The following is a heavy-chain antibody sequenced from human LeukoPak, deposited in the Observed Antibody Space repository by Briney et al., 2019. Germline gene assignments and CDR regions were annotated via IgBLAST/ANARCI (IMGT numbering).Heavy chain of an antibody. J-gene: IGHJ4*02. CDR1: GFTFTRHS. CDR2: IKSKTDGGTT. Sequence: GGSLRLSCVGSGFTFTRHSMNWVRQAPGKGLEWVGRIKSKTDGGTTDYAAPVKGRFTISRDDSKNTLYLQMNSLKTEDTAVYYCTTEYDFWSGYQDWGQGTLVTVSS. V-gene: IGHV3-15*01. D-gene: IGHD3-3*01. CDR3: TTEYDFWSGYQD.